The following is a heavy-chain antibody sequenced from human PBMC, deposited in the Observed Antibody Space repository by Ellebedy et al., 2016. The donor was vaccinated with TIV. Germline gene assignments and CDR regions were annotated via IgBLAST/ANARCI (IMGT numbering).Heavy chain of an antibody. CDR3: ARGRITGTTFFDY. D-gene: IGHD1-7*01. J-gene: IGHJ4*02. CDR1: GFTFSDYY. V-gene: IGHV3-11*04. CDR2: ISSSGSTI. Sequence: GGSLRLSXAASGFTFSDYYMSWIRQAPGKGLEWVSYISSSGSTIYYADSVKGRFTISRDNAKNSLYLQMNSLRAEDTAVYYCARGRITGTTFFDYWGQGTLVTVSS.